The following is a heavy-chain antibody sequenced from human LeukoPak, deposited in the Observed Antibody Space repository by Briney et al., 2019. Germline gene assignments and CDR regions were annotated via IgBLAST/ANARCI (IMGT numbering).Heavy chain of an antibody. V-gene: IGHV3-15*01. Sequence: PGGSLRLSCAASGFTLSDAWMSWVRQAPGKGLEWVGRIKSKTDGGTTDYAAPVKGRFTISRDDSENTLYLQMNSLKTDDTAVYYCACQGSWEHCFDYWGQGTLVPVSS. D-gene: IGHD1-26*01. CDR3: ACQGSWEHCFDY. J-gene: IGHJ4*02. CDR2: IKSKTDGGTT. CDR1: GFTLSDAW.